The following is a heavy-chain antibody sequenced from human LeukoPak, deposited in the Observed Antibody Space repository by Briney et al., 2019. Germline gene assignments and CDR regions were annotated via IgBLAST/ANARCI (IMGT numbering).Heavy chain of an antibody. J-gene: IGHJ4*02. V-gene: IGHV4-39*01. D-gene: IGHD3-22*01. Sequence: SQTLSLTCTVSGGSISSGGYYWSWIRQHPGKGLEWIGSIYYSGSTYYNPSLKSRVTISVDTSKNQFSLKLSSVTAADTAVYYCARLIPMRYYDSSGYFDYWGQGTLVTVSS. CDR3: ARLIPMRYYDSSGYFDY. CDR1: GGSISSGGYY. CDR2: IYYSGST.